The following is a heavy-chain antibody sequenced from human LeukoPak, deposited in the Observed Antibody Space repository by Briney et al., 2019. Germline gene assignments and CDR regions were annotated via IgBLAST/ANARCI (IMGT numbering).Heavy chain of an antibody. V-gene: IGHV1-18*01. J-gene: IGHJ4*02. CDR2: ISAYNGNT. CDR3: ARALCSGGSCYDY. Sequence: ASVKVSCKASGYTFTIYGISWVRQAPGQGREWMGWISAYNGNTNYAQKLQGRVTITTDTSTSTAYMELRSLRSDDTAVYYCARALCSGGSCYDYWGQGTLVTVSS. CDR1: GYTFTIYG. D-gene: IGHD2-15*01.